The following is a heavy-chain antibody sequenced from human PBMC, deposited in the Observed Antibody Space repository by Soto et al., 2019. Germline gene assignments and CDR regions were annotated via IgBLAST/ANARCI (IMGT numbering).Heavy chain of an antibody. CDR1: GFTFSSYS. J-gene: IGHJ1*01. Sequence: GGSLRLSCAASGFTFSSYSMNWVRQAPGKGLEWVSYISSSSSTIYYADSVKGRFTISRDNAKNSLYLQMNSLRAEDTAVYYCAKDRRRQPAEYFQHWGQGTLVTVSS. V-gene: IGHV3-48*01. CDR3: AKDRRRQPAEYFQH. D-gene: IGHD1-1*01. CDR2: ISSSSSTI.